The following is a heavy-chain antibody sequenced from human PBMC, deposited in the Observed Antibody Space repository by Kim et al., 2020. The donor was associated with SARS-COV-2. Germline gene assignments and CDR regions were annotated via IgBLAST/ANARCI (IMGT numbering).Heavy chain of an antibody. CDR2: INPNSGGT. CDR1: GYTFTGYY. CDR3: ARVKVAGIGYYYYGMDV. V-gene: IGHV1-2*02. J-gene: IGHJ6*02. D-gene: IGHD6-19*01. Sequence: ASVKVSCKASGYTFTGYYMHWVRQAPGQGLEWMGWINPNSGGTNYAQKFQGRVTMTRDTSISTAYMELSRLRSDDTAVYYCARVKVAGIGYYYYGMDVWGQGTTVTVSS.